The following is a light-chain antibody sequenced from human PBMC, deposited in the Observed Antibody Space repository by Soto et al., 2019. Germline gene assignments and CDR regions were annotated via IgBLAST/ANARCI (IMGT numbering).Light chain of an antibody. CDR1: QSVSSSY. J-gene: IGKJ4*01. CDR2: GAS. V-gene: IGKV3-20*01. CDR3: QQYGSSPPD. Sequence: IVLTQSPGTLSLSPGERATLSCRASQSVSSSYLAWYQQKPGQAPRLLIYGASSRATGIPDRFSGSGSGTDFTITISRLEPEDFAVDYCQQYGSSPPDFGGGTKVDIK.